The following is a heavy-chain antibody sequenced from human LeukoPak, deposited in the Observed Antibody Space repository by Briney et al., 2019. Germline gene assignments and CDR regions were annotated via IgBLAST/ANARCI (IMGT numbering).Heavy chain of an antibody. CDR2: FYYSRTT. CDR1: GGSISRGGYY. D-gene: IGHD3-10*01. CDR3: ASISSDYYGSGSYYSPFDY. Sequence: SQTLSLTCTVSGGSISRGGYYWNWLRQHPREGLEWIGYFYYSRTTSYNPSLKSRATISVDTSNNQFSLKLSSVTAADTAVYYCASISSDYYGSGSYYSPFDYWGQGTLVTVSS. V-gene: IGHV4-31*03. J-gene: IGHJ4*02.